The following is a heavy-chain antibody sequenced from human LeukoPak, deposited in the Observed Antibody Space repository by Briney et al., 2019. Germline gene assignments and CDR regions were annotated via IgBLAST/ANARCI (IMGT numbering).Heavy chain of an antibody. CDR1: GYTFTSYY. J-gene: IGHJ4*02. V-gene: IGHV1-46*03. CDR2: INPSGGST. D-gene: IGHD6-19*01. CDR3: ARSRIAVAGPPSS. Sequence: ASVKVSCKASGYTFTSYYMHWVRQAPGQGLEWMGIINPSGGSTSYAQKFQGRVTMTRDTSTSTVYMELSSLRSEDTAVCYCARSRIAVAGPPSSWGQGTLVTVSS.